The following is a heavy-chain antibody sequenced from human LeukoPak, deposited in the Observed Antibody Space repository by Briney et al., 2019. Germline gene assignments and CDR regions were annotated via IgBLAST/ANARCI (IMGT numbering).Heavy chain of an antibody. Sequence: ETLSLTCTVSGGSISSGSYYWSWIRQAPGKGLEWVSVISGSGGRTYYADSLKGRFTISRDNSKNTLYLQMNSLRAEDTAVYYCAKENTKTSFRPGEATMTKGYFDYWGQGTLVTVSS. D-gene: IGHD5-12*01. V-gene: IGHV3-23*01. CDR2: ISGSGGRT. CDR3: AKENTKTSFRPGEATMTKGYFDY. J-gene: IGHJ4*02. CDR1: GGSISSGSYY.